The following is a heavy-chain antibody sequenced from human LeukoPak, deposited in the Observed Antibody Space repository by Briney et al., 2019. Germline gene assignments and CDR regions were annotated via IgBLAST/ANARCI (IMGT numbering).Heavy chain of an antibody. V-gene: IGHV1-46*01. CDR3: AKDGGRWDFDY. CDR2: ISPNGDST. Sequence: GASVTVSCTSPGYTFPNYHFHWVRQAPGLGLQWMGIISPNGDSTTYAQKFQGRLTMTRDTSTNTDYMELTNLRSEDTAVYYCAKDGGRWDFDYWGQGTLVTVSS. CDR1: GYTFPNYH. D-gene: IGHD1-26*01. J-gene: IGHJ4*02.